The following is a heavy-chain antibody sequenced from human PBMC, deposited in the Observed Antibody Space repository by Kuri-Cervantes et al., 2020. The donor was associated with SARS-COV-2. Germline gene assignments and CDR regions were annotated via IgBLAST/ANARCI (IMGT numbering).Heavy chain of an antibody. J-gene: IGHJ4*01. V-gene: IGHV4-39*01. Sequence: SETLSLTCTVSGGSISSSSYYWGWIRQPPGKGLEWIGSINYSGSTNYNPSLKSRVTTSFNTSKNQFSLKLRSVTAADTAVYYCASAQGPYYDDSSGDNRFDNWGQGTMVTVSS. CDR2: INYSGST. CDR1: GGSISSSSYY. D-gene: IGHD3-22*01. CDR3: ASAQGPYYDDSSGDNRFDN.